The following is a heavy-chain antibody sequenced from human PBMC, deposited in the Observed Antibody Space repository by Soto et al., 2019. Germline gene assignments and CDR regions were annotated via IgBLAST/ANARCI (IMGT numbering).Heavy chain of an antibody. J-gene: IGHJ6*03. CDR1: GGSISSRSCF. V-gene: IGHV4-39*01. CDR2: IYYTGSI. Sequence: SETLSLTCKVSGGSISSRSCFWVWIRQPPGKGPEWIGSIYYTGSIYYNPSLKSRVTMSVDTSKNQFSLKLSSVTAADTAVYHCARQGGDYFYYYMDVWGKGTTVTVSS. D-gene: IGHD3-16*01. CDR3: ARQGGDYFYYYMDV.